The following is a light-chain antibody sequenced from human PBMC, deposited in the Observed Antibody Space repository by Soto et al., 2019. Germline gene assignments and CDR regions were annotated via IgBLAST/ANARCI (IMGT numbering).Light chain of an antibody. J-gene: IGKJ4*01. Sequence: DIQMTQSPPSLSASVGDRVTITCRASQSISTYLNWYQQHPGKAPKLLIYTTSNLESGVPSRFSASGSGTDFTLTISSLQPEDFATYYCQQSYGIPPVTFGGGTKVDIK. CDR1: QSISTY. CDR2: TTS. V-gene: IGKV1-39*01. CDR3: QQSYGIPPVT.